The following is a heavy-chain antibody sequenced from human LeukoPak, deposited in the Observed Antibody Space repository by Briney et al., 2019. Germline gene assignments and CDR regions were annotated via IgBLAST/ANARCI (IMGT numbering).Heavy chain of an antibody. CDR1: GFTFTTYG. Sequence: GGSLRLSCAESGFTFTTYGMQWVRQAPGKELEWVAFIQNDEIDKFYADSVKGRFTVSRDNSKNTLYLQMISLRAEDTAVYYCAKERKLLPFVCWGQGTLVTVSS. V-gene: IGHV3-30*02. J-gene: IGHJ4*02. D-gene: IGHD4-23*01. CDR3: AKERKLLPFVC. CDR2: IQNDEIDK.